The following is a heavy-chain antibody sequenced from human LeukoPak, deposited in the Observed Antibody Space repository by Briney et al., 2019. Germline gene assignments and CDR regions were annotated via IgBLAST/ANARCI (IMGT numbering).Heavy chain of an antibody. CDR3: VTGYSNFLGLDY. D-gene: IGHD4-11*01. CDR1: GFTFSSYD. J-gene: IGHJ4*02. Sequence: GGSLRLSCAASGFTFSSYDMHWVRQATGKGLEWVSAIGTAGDTYYPGSVKGRFTTSRENAKNSLYLQMNSLRAEDTAVYYCVTGYSNFLGLDYWGQGTLVTVSS. V-gene: IGHV3-13*01. CDR2: IGTAGDT.